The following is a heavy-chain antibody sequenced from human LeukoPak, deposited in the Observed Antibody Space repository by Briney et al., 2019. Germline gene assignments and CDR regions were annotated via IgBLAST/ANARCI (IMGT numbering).Heavy chain of an antibody. J-gene: IGHJ4*02. CDR1: GGSISSYY. D-gene: IGHD3-10*01. CDR3: ARDPLWFGEGYFDY. V-gene: IGHV4-59*01. Sequence: SETLSLTCTVSGGSISSYYWSWIRQPPGKGLEWIGYIYYSGSTNYNPSLKSRVTISVDTSKNQFSLKLSSVTAAGTAVYYCARDPLWFGEGYFDYWGQGTLVTVSS. CDR2: IYYSGST.